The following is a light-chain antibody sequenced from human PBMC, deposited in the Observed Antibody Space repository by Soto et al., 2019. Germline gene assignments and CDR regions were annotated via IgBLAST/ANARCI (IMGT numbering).Light chain of an antibody. J-gene: IGKJ5*01. CDR1: QSIRST. CDR3: QQYNNWPFS. V-gene: IGKV3-15*01. CDR2: DAS. Sequence: ETVMTQSPATLSVSPGERATLSCRASQSIRSTLAWFQQKPGQAPRLLIYDASKRATGIPARFSGSGSGTDFTLTISGLQSEDPAVYFCQQYNNWPFSFGQGTRLEIK.